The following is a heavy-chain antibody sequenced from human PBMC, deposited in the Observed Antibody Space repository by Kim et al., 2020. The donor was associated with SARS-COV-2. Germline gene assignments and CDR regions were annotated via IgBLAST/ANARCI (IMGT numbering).Heavy chain of an antibody. CDR3: ASGSGYYYLVGWYFDL. CDR1: GFTVSSNY. J-gene: IGHJ2*01. V-gene: IGHV3-66*02. CDR2: IYSGGST. D-gene: IGHD3-22*01. Sequence: GGSLRLSCAASGFTVSSNYMSWVRQAPGKGLEWVSVIYSGGSTYYADSVKGRFTIYRDNSKNTLYLQMNSLRAEDMAVYYCASGSGYYYLVGWYFDLWGRGTLVTVSS.